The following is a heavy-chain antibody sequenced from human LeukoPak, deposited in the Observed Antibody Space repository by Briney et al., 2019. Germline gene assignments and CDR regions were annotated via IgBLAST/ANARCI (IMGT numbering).Heavy chain of an antibody. D-gene: IGHD2-2*01. CDR3: ARGVVVPAATNFDY. V-gene: IGHV4-39*07. J-gene: IGHJ4*02. CDR2: IYYSGST. CDR1: GGSISSSSYY. Sequence: SETLSLTCTVSGGSISSSSYYWGWIRQPPGKGLEWIGSIYYSGSTYYNPSLKSRVTISVDTSKNQFSLKLSSVTAADTAVYYCARGVVVPAATNFDYWGQGTLVTVSS.